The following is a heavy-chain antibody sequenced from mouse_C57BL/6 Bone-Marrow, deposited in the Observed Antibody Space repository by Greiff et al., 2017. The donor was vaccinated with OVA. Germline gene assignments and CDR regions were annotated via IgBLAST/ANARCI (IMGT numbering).Heavy chain of an antibody. Sequence: EVMLVESGGGLVKPGGSLKLSCAASGFTFSSYAMSWVRQTPEKRLEWVATISDGGSYTYYPDNVKGRFTISRDNAKNNLYLQMSHLKSEDTAMYYCARCRDWFAYWGQGTLVTVSA. V-gene: IGHV5-4*03. J-gene: IGHJ3*01. CDR3: ARCRDWFAY. CDR1: GFTFSSYA. CDR2: ISDGGSYT.